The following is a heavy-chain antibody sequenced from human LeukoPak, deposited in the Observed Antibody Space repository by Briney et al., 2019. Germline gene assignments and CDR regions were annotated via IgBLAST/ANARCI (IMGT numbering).Heavy chain of an antibody. D-gene: IGHD3-10*01. CDR1: GFTFSSYD. V-gene: IGHV3-21*01. CDR3: ARDLWFGELFDY. CDR2: ISRSSGYI. Sequence: GGSLRLSCAASGFTFSSYDMNWVRQAPGKGLEWVSSISRSSGYIYYADSVKGRFTISRDNAKNSLYLQMNSLRGEDTAVYYCARDLWFGELFDYWGQGTLVAVSS. J-gene: IGHJ4*02.